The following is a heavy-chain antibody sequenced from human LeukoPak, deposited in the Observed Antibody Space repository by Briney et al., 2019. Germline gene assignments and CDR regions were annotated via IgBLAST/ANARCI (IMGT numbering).Heavy chain of an antibody. J-gene: IGHJ4*02. CDR1: GGTFSSYA. V-gene: IGHV1-69*05. Sequence: SVKVSCKASGGTFSSYAISWVRQAPGQGLEWMGRIIPTFGTANYAQKFQGRVTITTDESTSTAYMELSSLRSEDTAVYYCARSLRYCSGGSCYWLYYFDYWGQGTLVTVSS. D-gene: IGHD2-15*01. CDR2: IIPTFGTA. CDR3: ARSLRYCSGGSCYWLYYFDY.